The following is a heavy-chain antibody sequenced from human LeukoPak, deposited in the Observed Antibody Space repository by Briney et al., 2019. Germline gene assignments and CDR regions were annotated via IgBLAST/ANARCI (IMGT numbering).Heavy chain of an antibody. CDR2: IYYSGST. Sequence: SETLSLTCTVSGGSISSGGYYWSWIRQHPGKGLEWIGYIYYSGSTYYNPSLKSRVTISVDTSKNQFSLKLSSVTAADTAVYYCARDTRITNSLISWFDPWGQGTLVTVSS. CDR1: GGSISSGGYY. V-gene: IGHV4-31*03. D-gene: IGHD2-2*01. J-gene: IGHJ5*02. CDR3: ARDTRITNSLISWFDP.